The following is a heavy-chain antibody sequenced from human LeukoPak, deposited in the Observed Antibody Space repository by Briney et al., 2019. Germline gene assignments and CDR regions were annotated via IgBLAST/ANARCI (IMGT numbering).Heavy chain of an antibody. CDR2: MNEDGSEK. Sequence: GGSLRLSCAASGFGFSNYWMSWVRQAPGKGLEWVANMNEDGSEKNYVDSVKGRFTISRDNAQDSLYLQMNSLRAEDTALYYCAKDTNTYGYSYFDYWGQGTLVTVSS. CDR1: GFGFSNYW. CDR3: AKDTNTYGYSYFDY. D-gene: IGHD5-18*01. V-gene: IGHV3-7*03. J-gene: IGHJ4*02.